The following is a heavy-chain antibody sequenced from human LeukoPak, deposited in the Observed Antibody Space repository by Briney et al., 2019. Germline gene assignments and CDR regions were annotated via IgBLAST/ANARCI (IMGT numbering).Heavy chain of an antibody. Sequence: PGGSLRLSCAAPGFTFSSYAMSWVRQAPGKGLEWVSAISGSGGSTYYADSVKGRFTISRDNSKNTLYLQMNSLRAEDTAVYYCAKVESVVVSIDYWGQGTLVTVSS. CDR2: ISGSGGST. D-gene: IGHD3-22*01. CDR3: AKVESVVVSIDY. V-gene: IGHV3-23*01. J-gene: IGHJ4*02. CDR1: GFTFSSYA.